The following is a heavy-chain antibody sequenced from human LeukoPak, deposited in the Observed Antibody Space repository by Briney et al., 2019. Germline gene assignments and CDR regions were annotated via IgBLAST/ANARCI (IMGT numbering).Heavy chain of an antibody. V-gene: IGHV4-39*07. Sequence: SETLSLTCTVSGGSITSNNYYWGWIRQPPGKGLEWIASIYYSGSTYYNPSLESRVTISVDTSKNQFSLKLGSVTAADTAVYYCASTGYSYGKPDYWGQGTLVTVSS. J-gene: IGHJ4*02. CDR2: IYYSGST. D-gene: IGHD5-18*01. CDR3: ASTGYSYGKPDY. CDR1: GGSITSNNYY.